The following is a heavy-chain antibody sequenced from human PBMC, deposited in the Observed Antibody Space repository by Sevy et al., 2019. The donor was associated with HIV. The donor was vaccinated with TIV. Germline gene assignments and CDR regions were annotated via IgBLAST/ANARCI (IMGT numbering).Heavy chain of an antibody. Sequence: ASVKVSCKASGYTFTGQYIHWVRQAPGQGLEWMGWINPKSGGSNYAQEFQGRVTMTRDTSISTAYMELSGLKSDDTAVYYCARDLRLRGYSYGSLDYWGQGTLVTVSS. CDR1: GYTFTGQY. J-gene: IGHJ4*02. CDR3: ARDLRLRGYSYGSLDY. V-gene: IGHV1-2*02. CDR2: INPKSGGS. D-gene: IGHD5-18*01.